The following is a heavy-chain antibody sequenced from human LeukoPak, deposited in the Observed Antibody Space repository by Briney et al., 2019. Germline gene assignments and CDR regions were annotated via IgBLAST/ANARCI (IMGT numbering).Heavy chain of an antibody. CDR2: ISGYSGNT. CDR3: GRSREGLYSGSSLDY. D-gene: IGHD1-26*01. V-gene: IGHV1-18*01. Sequence: SVKVSCKASGYTFSDYGISWVRQAPGQGLEWMGWISGYSGNTNYAQKLQGRITMTTDTSTRTAYMELRSLKSDDTAVYYCGRSREGLYSGSSLDYWGQGTLVIVSS. J-gene: IGHJ4*02. CDR1: GYTFSDYG.